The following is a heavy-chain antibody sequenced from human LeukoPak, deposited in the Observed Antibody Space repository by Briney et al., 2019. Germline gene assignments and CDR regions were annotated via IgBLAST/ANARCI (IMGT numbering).Heavy chain of an antibody. V-gene: IGHV1-8*03. CDR2: MNPNSGNT. J-gene: IGHJ4*02. CDR1: GYTFTSYD. CDR3: ARGREPWLPDY. Sequence: ASVKVSCKASGYTFTSYDINWVRQATGQGLEWMGWMNPNSGNTGYAQKFQGRVTITRNTSISTAYMELSSLRSGDTAVYYCARGREPWLPDYWGQGTLVTVSS. D-gene: IGHD1-26*01.